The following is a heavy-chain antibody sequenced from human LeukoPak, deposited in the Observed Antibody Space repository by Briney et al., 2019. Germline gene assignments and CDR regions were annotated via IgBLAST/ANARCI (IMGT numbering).Heavy chain of an antibody. V-gene: IGHV4-39*01. CDR1: GFTVSSNF. CDR2: IYYSGST. CDR3: ARQGDYGDYRTFDY. Sequence: GSLRLSCAASGFTVSSNFMSWVRQAPGKGLEWIGSIYYSGSTYYNPSLKSRVTISVDTSKNQFSLKLSSVTAADTAVYYCARQGDYGDYRTFDYWGQGTLVTVSS. J-gene: IGHJ4*02. D-gene: IGHD4-17*01.